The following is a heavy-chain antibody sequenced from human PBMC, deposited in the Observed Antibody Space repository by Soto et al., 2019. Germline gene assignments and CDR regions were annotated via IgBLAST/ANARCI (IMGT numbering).Heavy chain of an antibody. Sequence: ASVKVSCKASGGGFSTYAITWVRQAPGQGLERMGGITPIFDTTNYAQKFQGRVTITADESTTTVHMELTSLTSEDTAVYYCATGGTTVTRRFDYWGQGTLVTVSS. CDR3: ATGGTTVTRRFDY. V-gene: IGHV1-69*13. CDR1: GGGFSTYA. D-gene: IGHD4-17*01. CDR2: ITPIFDTT. J-gene: IGHJ4*02.